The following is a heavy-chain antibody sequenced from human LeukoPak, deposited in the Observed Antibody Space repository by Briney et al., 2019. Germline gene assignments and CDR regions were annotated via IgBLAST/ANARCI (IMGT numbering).Heavy chain of an antibody. CDR2: ISRSSTYV. J-gene: IGHJ2*01. D-gene: IGHD6-19*01. Sequence: GGSLRLSSAASGFTFSSHTINWIPHAPGKGLEWVSSISRSSTYVKYADSIEGGFAISRDDAKKSLFLQMQSLRVEDTAVYYCARSPVAGMGWCFDLWGRGNLVTVSS. CDR3: ARSPVAGMGWCFDL. V-gene: IGHV3-21*01. CDR1: GFTFSSHT.